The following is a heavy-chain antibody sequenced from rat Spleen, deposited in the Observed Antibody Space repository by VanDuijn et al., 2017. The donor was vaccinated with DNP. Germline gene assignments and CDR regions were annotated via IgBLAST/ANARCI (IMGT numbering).Heavy chain of an antibody. Sequence: QVQLKESGPGLVQPSQTLSLTCTVSGFSLTSYGVSWVRQPPGKGLEWIAAISSGGSTNYNSALKSRLSISRDTSKSPVFLTMNSLQTDDTAVYYCTRDQDYYYDGGYYPTLDAWGQGTSVTVSS. V-gene: IGHV2S12*01. CDR1: GFSLTSYG. CDR3: TRDQDYYYDGGYYPTLDA. D-gene: IGHD1-12*02. CDR2: ISSGGST. J-gene: IGHJ4*01.